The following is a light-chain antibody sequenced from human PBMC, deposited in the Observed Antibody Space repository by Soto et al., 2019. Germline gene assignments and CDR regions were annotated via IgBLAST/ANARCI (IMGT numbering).Light chain of an antibody. J-gene: IGKJ4*01. CDR1: QSVTTN. CDR3: QQYYSTLLT. CDR2: GAS. Sequence: EVVMTQSPATLSVSPGERVTFSCRASQSVTTNLAWYQHKPGQSPRLLISGASTGASGIPPRFSGSGSGTEFTLTIDRLQSADFAVYYCQQYYSTLLTFGGGTKVEIK. V-gene: IGKV3-15*01.